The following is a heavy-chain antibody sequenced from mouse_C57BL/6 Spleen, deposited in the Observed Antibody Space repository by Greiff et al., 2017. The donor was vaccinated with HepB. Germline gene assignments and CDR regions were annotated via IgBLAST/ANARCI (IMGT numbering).Heavy chain of an antibody. J-gene: IGHJ2*01. D-gene: IGHD2-5*01. Sequence: QVQLKESGPGLVQPSQSLSITCTVSGFSLTSYGVHWVRQPPGKGLEWLGVIWSGGSTDYNAAFISRLSISKDNSKSQVFFKMNSLQADDTAIYYCAAPYYSNYVFSFDYWGQGTTLTVSS. CDR3: AAPYYSNYVFSFDY. CDR1: GFSLTSYG. V-gene: IGHV2-4*01. CDR2: IWSGGST.